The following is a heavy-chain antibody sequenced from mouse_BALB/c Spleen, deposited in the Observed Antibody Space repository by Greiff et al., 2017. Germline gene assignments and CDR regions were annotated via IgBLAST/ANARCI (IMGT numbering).Heavy chain of an antibody. D-gene: IGHD1-1*01. CDR1: GFSLTSYG. V-gene: IGHV2-2*02. CDR3: AIKGYYEAMDY. J-gene: IGHJ4*01. Sequence: QVQLQQSGPGLVQPSQSLSITCTVSGFSLTSYGVHWVRQSPGKGLEWLGVIWSGGSTDYNAAFISRLSISKNNSKNQVVFKMNRLQANDTDIDYWAIKGYYEAMDYWGQGTSVTVSS. CDR2: IWSGGST.